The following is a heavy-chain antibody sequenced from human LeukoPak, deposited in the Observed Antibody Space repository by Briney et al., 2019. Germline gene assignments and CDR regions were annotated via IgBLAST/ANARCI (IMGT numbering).Heavy chain of an antibody. CDR1: GGTFSSYA. J-gene: IGHJ4*02. CDR3: AREFRYYYDSSGYPRFDY. D-gene: IGHD3-22*01. Sequence: ASVKVSCKASGGTFSSYAISWVRQAPGQGLEWMGGIIPIFGTANYAQKFQGRVTITADKSTSTAYMELSSLRSEDTAVYYCAREFRYYYDSSGYPRFDYWGQGTLVTVSS. CDR2: IIPIFGTA. V-gene: IGHV1-69*06.